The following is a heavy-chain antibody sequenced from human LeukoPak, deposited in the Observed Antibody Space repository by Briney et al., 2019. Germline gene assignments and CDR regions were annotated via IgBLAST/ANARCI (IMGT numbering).Heavy chain of an antibody. Sequence: GGSLRLSCAASGFTFDDYDMTWVRQAPGKGLEWVSGINWNGGSTGYADSMKGRFTISRDSSKNTLYLQMNSLRPEDTAVYYCAKQGRRGYSYAKSYYFDYWGQGTLVTVSS. CDR1: GFTFDDYD. V-gene: IGHV3-20*04. J-gene: IGHJ4*02. CDR2: INWNGGST. D-gene: IGHD5-18*01. CDR3: AKQGRRGYSYAKSYYFDY.